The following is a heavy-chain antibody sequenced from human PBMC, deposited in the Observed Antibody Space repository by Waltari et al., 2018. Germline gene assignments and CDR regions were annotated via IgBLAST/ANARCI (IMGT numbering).Heavy chain of an antibody. CDR3: ARAATNYYGSGSYLPSPFDY. D-gene: IGHD3-10*01. CDR2: IIPIFGTA. CDR1: GGTFSSYA. J-gene: IGHJ4*02. V-gene: IGHV1-69*01. Sequence: QVQLVQSGAEVKKPGSSVKVSCKASGGTFSSYAISWVRQAPGQGLEWMGGIIPIFGTANYAQEFQGRVTITADESTSTAYMELSSLRSEDTAVYYCARAATNYYGSGSYLPSPFDYWGQGTLVTVSS.